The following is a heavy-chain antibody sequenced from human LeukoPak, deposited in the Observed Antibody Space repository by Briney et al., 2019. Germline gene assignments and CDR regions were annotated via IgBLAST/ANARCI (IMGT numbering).Heavy chain of an antibody. CDR2: INPSGGST. J-gene: IGHJ4*02. CDR1: GFTFSSYA. D-gene: IGHD5-18*01. Sequence: GGSLRLSCAASGFTFSSYAMHWVRQAPGQGLEWMGIINPSGGSTSYAQKFQGRVTMTRDTSTSTVYMELSSLRSEDTAVYYCAREIRGYSYGFYYWGQGTLVTVSS. CDR3: AREIRGYSYGFYY. V-gene: IGHV1-46*01.